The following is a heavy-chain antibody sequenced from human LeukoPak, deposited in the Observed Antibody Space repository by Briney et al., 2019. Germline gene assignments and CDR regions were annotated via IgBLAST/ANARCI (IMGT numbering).Heavy chain of an antibody. Sequence: GGSLGLPCVASGLRFTRIWMSWVRQAPGKGPELVASIKEDGSEKYYGDSVSGRFTISRDNAKNSLYLQMNSLRAEDTAVYYCAQEGNWGQGTLVTVSS. V-gene: IGHV3-7*01. CDR1: GLRFTRIW. CDR2: IKEDGSEK. J-gene: IGHJ4*02. CDR3: AQEGN.